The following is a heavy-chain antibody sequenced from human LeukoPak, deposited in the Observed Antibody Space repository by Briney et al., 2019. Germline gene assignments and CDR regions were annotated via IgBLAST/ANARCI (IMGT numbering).Heavy chain of an antibody. J-gene: IGHJ3*02. CDR1: GYTFTSYG. CDR3: ARDLNLWFGEPGELGSFDN. V-gene: IGHV1-18*01. D-gene: IGHD3-10*01. CDR2: ISAYNGNT. Sequence: ASVKVSCKASGYTFTSYGISWVRQAPGQGLEWMGWISAYNGNTNYAQKLQGRVTMTTDTSTSTAYMELRSLRSDDTAVYYCARDLNLWFGEPGELGSFDNRGQGTIVNVSS.